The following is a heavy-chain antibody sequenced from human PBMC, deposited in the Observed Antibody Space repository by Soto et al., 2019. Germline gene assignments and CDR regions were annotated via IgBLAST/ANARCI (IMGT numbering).Heavy chain of an antibody. CDR2: ISYDGSNK. D-gene: IGHD1-26*01. J-gene: IGHJ6*02. CDR1: GDTFSSSG. CDR3: ATGYRGSARYIGDSGMGV. V-gene: IGHV3-30*03. Sequence: QVQVVESGGGVVQSRRSLRLSCVASGDTFSSSGMHWVRQAPGKGLEWVAVISYDGSNKYYADSVKGRFTISRDNSKNTLFLQMNSLRAEDTAVYYCATGYRGSARYIGDSGMGVWGQGTTVTVSS.